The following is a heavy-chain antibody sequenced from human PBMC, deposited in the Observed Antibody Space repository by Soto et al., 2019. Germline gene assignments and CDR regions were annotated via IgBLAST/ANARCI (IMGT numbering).Heavy chain of an antibody. CDR3: ETPPAYCTSTSCYNYGVDL. CDR2: ISESGDNT. D-gene: IGHD2-2*02. J-gene: IGHJ6*02. V-gene: IGHV3-23*01. CDR1: GFIFSSHA. Sequence: GGSLRLSCTASGFIFSSHAMSWVRQAPGKGLEWVSTISESGDNTYYAESVKGRFTISRDNSKNTLLLQMNRLRADDTAVYYRETPPAYCTSTSCYNYGVDLWGHGTTVTVS.